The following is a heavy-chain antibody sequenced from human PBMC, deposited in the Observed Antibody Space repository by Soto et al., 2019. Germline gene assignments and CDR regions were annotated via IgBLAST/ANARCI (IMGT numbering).Heavy chain of an antibody. CDR3: ARDKGYCSGGSCYGAKNYFDY. CDR2: ISYDGSNK. D-gene: IGHD2-15*01. V-gene: IGHV3-30-3*01. CDR1: GFTFSSYA. J-gene: IGHJ4*02. Sequence: QVQLVESGGGVVQPGRSLRLSCAASGFTFSSYAMHWVRQAPGKGLEWVAVISYDGSNKYYADSVKGRFTISRDNSKNSLYLQMNSLRAEDTAVYYCARDKGYCSGGSCYGAKNYFDYWGQGTLVTVSS.